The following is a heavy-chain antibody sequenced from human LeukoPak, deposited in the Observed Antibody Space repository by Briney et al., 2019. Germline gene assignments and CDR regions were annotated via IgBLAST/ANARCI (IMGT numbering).Heavy chain of an antibody. J-gene: IGHJ3*02. CDR2: IYYSGST. D-gene: IGHD3-22*01. V-gene: IGHV4-28*01. CDR1: GYSISSSNW. Sequence: PSDTLSLTCAVSGYSISSSNWWGWIRQPPGKGLEWIGYIYYSGSTYYNPSLKSRVPMSVDTSKNQFSLKLSSVTAVDTAVYYCARTYYYDSSGYYFPGAFDIWGQGTMVTVSS. CDR3: ARTYYYDSSGYYFPGAFDI.